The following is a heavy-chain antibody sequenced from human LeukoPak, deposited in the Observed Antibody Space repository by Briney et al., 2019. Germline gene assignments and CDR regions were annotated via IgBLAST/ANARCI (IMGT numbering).Heavy chain of an antibody. Sequence: GGSLRLSCAASGFTFISYWMTWVRQAPGKGLEWVANIKEDGSEKFYVDSVEGRFTISRDNANNSVYLQMNNLRAEDTAVYYCARDRIRVQLWLGGMDVWGQGTTVTVSS. D-gene: IGHD3-22*01. V-gene: IGHV3-7*01. CDR2: IKEDGSEK. CDR3: ARDRIRVQLWLGGMDV. CDR1: GFTFISYW. J-gene: IGHJ6*02.